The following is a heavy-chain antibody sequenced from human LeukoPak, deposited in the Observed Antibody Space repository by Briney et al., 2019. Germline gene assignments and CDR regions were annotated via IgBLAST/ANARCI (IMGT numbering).Heavy chain of an antibody. CDR2: IYYSGST. V-gene: IGHV4-59*08. J-gene: IGHJ6*03. CDR1: GGSISNYY. Sequence: PSETLSLTCTVSGGSISNYYWNWIRQSPGKGLEWIGYIYYSGSTNYNPSLKSRVTISVDTSKNQFSLKLSSVTAADTAVYYCARAGYSSSWYEDYYYYYMDVWGKGTTVTISS. D-gene: IGHD6-13*01. CDR3: ARAGYSSSWYEDYYYYYMDV.